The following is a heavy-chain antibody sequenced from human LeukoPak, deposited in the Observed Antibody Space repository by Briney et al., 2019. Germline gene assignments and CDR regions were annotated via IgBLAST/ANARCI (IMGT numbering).Heavy chain of an antibody. CDR1: GFAFSTYG. Sequence: GRSLRLSCAASGFAFSTYGMHWVRQAPGKGLEWVATIWYDGNNKYYADSVKGRFTISRDSSKNTLFLQMNSLRAEDTALYYCARDTHLSYAAGFDCWGQGTLVTVSS. D-gene: IGHD3-10*01. CDR2: IWYDGNNK. CDR3: ARDTHLSYAAGFDC. J-gene: IGHJ4*02. V-gene: IGHV3-33*01.